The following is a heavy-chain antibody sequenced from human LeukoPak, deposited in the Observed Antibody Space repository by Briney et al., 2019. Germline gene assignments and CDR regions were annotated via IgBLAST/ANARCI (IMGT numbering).Heavy chain of an antibody. CDR2: VSWNNGSI. V-gene: IGHV3-9*01. CDR3: AKGESRGGY. Sequence: SLRLSCAASGFTFDDFVMHWVRHAPGRGLEWVSGVSWNNGSIGYADSVKGRFTISRDNAKISLYLQMNSLRAEDTSLYCCAKGESRGGYWGQGTLVTVSS. CDR1: GFTFDDFV. J-gene: IGHJ4*02. D-gene: IGHD3-10*01.